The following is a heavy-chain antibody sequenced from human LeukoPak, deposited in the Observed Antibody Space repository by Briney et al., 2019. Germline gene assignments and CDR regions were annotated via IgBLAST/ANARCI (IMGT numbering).Heavy chain of an antibody. D-gene: IGHD2-2*01. CDR3: AKDRKGYCSSTSCLDYFDY. Sequence: ETLSLTCTVSGGSISSYYWSWIRQPPGKGLEWVSAITGSGGSTYYADSVKGRFTISRDNSKNTLYLQMNSLRAEDTAVYYCAKDRKGYCSSTSCLDYFDYWGQGTLVTVSS. CDR1: GGSISSYY. J-gene: IGHJ4*02. V-gene: IGHV3-23*01. CDR2: ITGSGGST.